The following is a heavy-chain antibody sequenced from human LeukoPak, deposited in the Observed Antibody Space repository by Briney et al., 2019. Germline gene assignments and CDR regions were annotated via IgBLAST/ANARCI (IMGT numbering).Heavy chain of an antibody. V-gene: IGHV4-34*01. Sequence: SETLSLTCAVYGGSFSGYYWSWIRQPPGKGLEWIGEINHSGSTNYNPSLKSRVTISVDTSKNQFSLKLSSVTAADTVVYYCARGLDELYYYGMDVWGQGTTVTVSS. D-gene: IGHD3-10*01. CDR3: ARGLDELYYYGMDV. CDR2: INHSGST. CDR1: GGSFSGYY. J-gene: IGHJ6*02.